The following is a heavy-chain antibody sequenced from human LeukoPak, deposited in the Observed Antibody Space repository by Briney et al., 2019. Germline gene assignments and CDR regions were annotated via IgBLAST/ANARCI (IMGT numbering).Heavy chain of an antibody. V-gene: IGHV3-30*03. CDR1: GFTFTTYW. Sequence: PGESLRLSCAASGFTFTTYWMSWVRQAPGKGLEWVAVISYDGSNKYYADSVKGRFTISRDNSKNTLYLQMNSLRAEDTAVYYCARSYYDSSGYYRIDYWGQGTLVTVSS. D-gene: IGHD3-22*01. CDR2: ISYDGSNK. CDR3: ARSYYDSSGYYRIDY. J-gene: IGHJ4*02.